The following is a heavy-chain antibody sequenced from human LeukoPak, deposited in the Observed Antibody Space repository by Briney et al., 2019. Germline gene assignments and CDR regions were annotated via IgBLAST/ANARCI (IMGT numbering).Heavy chain of an antibody. CDR2: INHSGST. CDR1: GGSFSGYY. V-gene: IGHV4-34*01. J-gene: IGHJ4*02. D-gene: IGHD5-18*01. Sequence: SETLSLTCAVYGGSFSGYYWSWIRQPPGKGLEWIGEINHSGSTNYNPSLKSRVTISVDTSKNQFSLKLSSVTAADTAVYYCARTRGYSYGPRRGPFDYWGQGTLVTVSS. CDR3: ARTRGYSYGPRRGPFDY.